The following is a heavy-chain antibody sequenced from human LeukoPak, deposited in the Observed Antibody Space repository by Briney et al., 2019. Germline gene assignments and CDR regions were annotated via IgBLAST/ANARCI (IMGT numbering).Heavy chain of an antibody. CDR2: IIPILGIA. V-gene: IGHV1-69*04. J-gene: IGHJ3*02. D-gene: IGHD1-1*01. CDR1: GGTFSSYA. Sequence: SVKVSCKASGGTFSSYAISWVRQAPGQGLEWMGRIIPILGIANYAQKFQGRVTITADKSTSTAYMELSSLRSEDTAVYYCARAGRTRLHYAFDIWGQGTMVTVSS. CDR3: ARAGRTRLHYAFDI.